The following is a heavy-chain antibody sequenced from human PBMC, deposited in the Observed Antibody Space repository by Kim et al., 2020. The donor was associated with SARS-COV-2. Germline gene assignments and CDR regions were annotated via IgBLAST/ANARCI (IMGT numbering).Heavy chain of an antibody. Sequence: GGSLRLSCAASGFTFSSYAMHWVRQAPGKGLEWVAAIRCDGSNTNYADSVKGRFTISRDNSKNTLYLQMNSLRAEDTAVYYCANIRVVGATVDFWGQGNLVTVSS. CDR1: GFTFSSYA. V-gene: IGHV3-33*08. D-gene: IGHD1-26*01. CDR3: ANIRVVGATVDF. J-gene: IGHJ4*01. CDR2: IRCDGSNT.